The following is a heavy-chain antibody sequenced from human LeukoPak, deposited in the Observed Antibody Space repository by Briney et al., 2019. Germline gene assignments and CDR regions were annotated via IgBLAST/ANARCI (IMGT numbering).Heavy chain of an antibody. D-gene: IGHD2-2*01. CDR2: ISAYNGNT. CDR1: GYTFTSYG. CDR3: ARDRDCSSTSCYRWFDP. V-gene: IGHV1-18*01. J-gene: IGHJ5*02. Sequence: GASVKASCKASGYTFTSYGISWMRQAPGQGLEWMGWISAYNGNTNYAQKLQGRVTMTTDTSTSTAYMELRSLRSDVTAVYYCARDRDCSSTSCYRWFDPWGQGTLVTVSS.